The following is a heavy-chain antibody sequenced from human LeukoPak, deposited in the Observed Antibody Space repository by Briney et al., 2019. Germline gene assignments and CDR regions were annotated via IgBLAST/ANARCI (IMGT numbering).Heavy chain of an antibody. CDR1: GGSFSGYY. J-gene: IGHJ4*02. Sequence: PSETLSLTCAVYGGSFSGYYWSWIRQPPGKGLEWIGEINHSGSTNYNPSFKSRVTISVDTSKNQFSLKLSSVTAADTAAYYCARGSTIFGFWGQGTLVTVSS. CDR2: INHSGST. CDR3: ARGSTIFGF. D-gene: IGHD3-3*01. V-gene: IGHV4-34*01.